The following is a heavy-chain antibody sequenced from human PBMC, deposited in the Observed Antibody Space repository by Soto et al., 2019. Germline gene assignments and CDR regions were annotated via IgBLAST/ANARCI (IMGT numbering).Heavy chain of an antibody. D-gene: IGHD4-17*01. Sequence: GGSLRLSCAASGFTFDDYAMHWVRQAPGKGLEWVSGISWNSGSIGYADSVKGRFTISRDNAKDSLYLQMNSLRAEDTALYYCAKGYGDYALDYYYYMDVWGKGTTVTVSS. V-gene: IGHV3-9*01. J-gene: IGHJ6*03. CDR2: ISWNSGSI. CDR1: GFTFDDYA. CDR3: AKGYGDYALDYYYYMDV.